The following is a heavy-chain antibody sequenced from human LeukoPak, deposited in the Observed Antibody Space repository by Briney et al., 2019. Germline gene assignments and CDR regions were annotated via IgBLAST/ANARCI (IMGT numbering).Heavy chain of an antibody. CDR3: ARVGAVTANFWAMDV. V-gene: IGHV4-59*01. CDR2: ISHRGST. CDR1: GGSFNNYY. Sequence: PSETLSLTCTVSGGSFNNYYWTWIRQPPGKGLEWLGYISHRGSTTYNPSLNSRVTISLDTSKSQFSLRLTSVTAAGTAVYYCARVGAVTANFWAMDVWGQGTTVTVSS. J-gene: IGHJ6*02. D-gene: IGHD2-21*02.